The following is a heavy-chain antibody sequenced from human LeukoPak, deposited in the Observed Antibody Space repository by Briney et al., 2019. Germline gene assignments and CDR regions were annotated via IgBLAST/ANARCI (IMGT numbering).Heavy chain of an antibody. V-gene: IGHV3-30*04. CDR1: GFTFSSYA. Sequence: GGSLRLSCAASGFTFSSYAMHWVRQAPGKGLEWVAVISYDGSNKYYADSVKGRFTISRDNAKNSLYLQMNSLRAGDTALYYCARADSNIAARRIGFDYWGQGTLVTVSS. CDR2: ISYDGSNK. D-gene: IGHD6-6*01. CDR3: ARADSNIAARRIGFDY. J-gene: IGHJ4*02.